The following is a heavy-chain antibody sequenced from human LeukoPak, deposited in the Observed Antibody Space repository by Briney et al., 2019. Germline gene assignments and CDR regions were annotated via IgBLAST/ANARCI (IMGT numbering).Heavy chain of an antibody. Sequence: GGSLRLSCTASEFTFSDYGMHWVRQPPGKGLEWVAIIWYDGSNKKYEDSVKGRFTISRDNSKNTLYLQMNSLRAEDTAVYYCARGVDYYENSGTIDYWGQGTLVTVSS. D-gene: IGHD3-22*01. J-gene: IGHJ4*02. CDR2: IWYDGSNK. CDR3: ARGVDYYENSGTIDY. V-gene: IGHV3-33*01. CDR1: EFTFSDYG.